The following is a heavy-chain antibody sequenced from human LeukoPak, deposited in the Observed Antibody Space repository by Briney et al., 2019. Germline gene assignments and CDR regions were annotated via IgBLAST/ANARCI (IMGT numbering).Heavy chain of an antibody. V-gene: IGHV3-48*02. J-gene: IGHJ4*02. D-gene: IGHD3-16*02. CDR3: AREVQDYSWGSYRYGDIDY. CDR1: GFTFSSYS. Sequence: PGGSLRLSCAASGFTFSSYSMNWVRQAPGKGLEWVSYISSSSSTIYYADSVKGRFTISRDNAKNSLYLQMNSLRDEDTAVYYCAREVQDYSWGSYRYGDIDYWGQGTLVTVSS. CDR2: ISSSSSTI.